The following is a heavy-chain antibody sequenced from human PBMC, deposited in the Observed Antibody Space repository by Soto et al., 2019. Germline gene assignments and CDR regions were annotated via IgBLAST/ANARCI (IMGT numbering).Heavy chain of an antibody. CDR2: ISSSSTSV. CDR3: ASGPYFEILTGYFDP. D-gene: IGHD3-9*01. CDR1: GFTFSSYT. Sequence: EVRLVESGGGLVKPGGSLRLSCAASGFTFSSYTMNWVRQAPGKGLECVSSISSSSTSVYYADSVKGRFTISRDNAKNSLYLQMNCLRAEDTAVYYCASGPYFEILTGYFDPWGQGTLVTVSS. V-gene: IGHV3-21*01. J-gene: IGHJ5*02.